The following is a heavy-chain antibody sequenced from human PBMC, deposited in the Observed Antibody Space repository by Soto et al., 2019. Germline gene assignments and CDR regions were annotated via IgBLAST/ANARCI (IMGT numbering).Heavy chain of an antibody. CDR1: GFTFSSYG. V-gene: IGHV3-30*18. CDR2: ISYDGSNK. CDR3: TKHGDSGSDPEHY. D-gene: IGHD1-26*01. Sequence: QVQLVESGGGVVQPGRSLRLSCAASGFTFSSYGMHWVRQAPGKGLEWVAVISYDGSNKYYADSVKGRFTNSRDNSKNTLYLQINSLRAEDTAVYYSTKHGDSGSDPEHYWGQGTLVTVSS. J-gene: IGHJ4*02.